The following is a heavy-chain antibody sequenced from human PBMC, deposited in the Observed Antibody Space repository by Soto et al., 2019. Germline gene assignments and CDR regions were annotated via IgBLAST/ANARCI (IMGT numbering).Heavy chain of an antibody. CDR3: ARGGSSWYLYYMDV. D-gene: IGHD6-13*01. CDR1: GGSISSSSSY. CDR2: IYYSGNT. Sequence: SETLSLTCTVSGGSISSSSSYWGWIRQPPGKGLEWIGSIYYSGNTYYNPSLKSRVTISVDTSKNQFSLKLSSVTAADTAVYYCARGGSSWYLYYMDVWGKGTTVTVSS. J-gene: IGHJ6*03. V-gene: IGHV4-39*01.